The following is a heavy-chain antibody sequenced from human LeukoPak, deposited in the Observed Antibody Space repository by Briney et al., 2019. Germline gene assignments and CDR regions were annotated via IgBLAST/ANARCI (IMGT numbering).Heavy chain of an antibody. J-gene: IGHJ4*02. CDR2: IWSDGSQQ. CDR1: GFTFRSYG. Sequence: PGGSLRLSCAASGFTFRSYGMHWVRQAQGKGLEWVAVIWSDGSQQHYADSVKGRFTISGDNSKNTLYLQMNSLRVDDTAVYYCARSSDSSDLGYWGQGTLVTVSS. CDR3: ARSSDSSDLGY. D-gene: IGHD6-25*01. V-gene: IGHV3-33*01.